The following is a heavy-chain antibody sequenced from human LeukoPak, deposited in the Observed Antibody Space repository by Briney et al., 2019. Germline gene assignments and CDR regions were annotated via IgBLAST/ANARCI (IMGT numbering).Heavy chain of an antibody. CDR1: GFTVSSNY. D-gene: IGHD2-21*02. CDR2: IYSGGST. J-gene: IGHJ3*02. CDR3: ARSPRSASGDPEAFDI. Sequence: GGSLRLSCAAPGFTVSSNYMSWVRQAPGKGLECVSLIYSGGSTYYADSVKGRFTISRDNSKNTLYLQMNSLRAEDTAVYYCARSPRSASGDPEAFDIWGQGTMVTVSS. V-gene: IGHV3-53*01.